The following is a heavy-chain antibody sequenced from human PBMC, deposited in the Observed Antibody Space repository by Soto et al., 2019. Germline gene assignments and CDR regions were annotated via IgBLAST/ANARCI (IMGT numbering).Heavy chain of an antibody. CDR2: ISGSGGST. J-gene: IGHJ4*02. D-gene: IGHD3-9*01. CDR3: AKGTYDILTGLKTYFDY. V-gene: IGHV3-23*01. Sequence: GVLRLSCAASGFTFSSYAMSWVRQAPGKGLEWVSAISGSGGSTYYADSVKGRFTISRDNSKNTLYLQMNSLRAEDTAVYYCAKGTYDILTGLKTYFDYWGQGTLVTVSS. CDR1: GFTFSSYA.